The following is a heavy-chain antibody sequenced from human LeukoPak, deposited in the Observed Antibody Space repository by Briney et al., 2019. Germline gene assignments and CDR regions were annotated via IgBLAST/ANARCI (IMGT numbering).Heavy chain of an antibody. CDR1: GYTFTVHY. Sequence: GASVKVSCKASGYTFTVHYMHWVRQAPGQGLEWVGWINPNSGGTNYAQNFQGRVTMTRDTSISTAYMELSRLRSDDTAVYFCARGISEAVPGRYFQHWGQGTLVTVSS. CDR2: INPNSGGT. V-gene: IGHV1-2*02. J-gene: IGHJ1*01. CDR3: ARGISEAVPGRYFQH. D-gene: IGHD6-19*01.